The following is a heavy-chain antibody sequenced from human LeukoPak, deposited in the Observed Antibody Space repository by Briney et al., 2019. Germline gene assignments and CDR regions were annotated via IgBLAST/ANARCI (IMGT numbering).Heavy chain of an antibody. CDR1: SGSFSGYY. CDR2: INDSGSV. D-gene: IGHD2-15*01. J-gene: IGHJ4*02. CDR3: ARRLVDSGASQVSDD. V-gene: IGHV4-34*01. Sequence: SETLSLTCAVYSGSFSGYYWSWIRQPPGKGLEWIGEINDSGSVNCNPSLKYRVTLSVDTSRNQFSLRLSSVAAADTAVYYCARRLVDSGASQVSDDWGQGTLVTVSS.